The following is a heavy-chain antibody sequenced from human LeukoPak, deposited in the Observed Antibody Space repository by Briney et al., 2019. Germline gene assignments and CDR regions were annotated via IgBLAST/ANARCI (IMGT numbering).Heavy chain of an antibody. CDR3: TYSGWEKTYYYYMDV. D-gene: IGHD6-19*01. CDR1: GFTFSSYA. CDR2: ISGSGGST. J-gene: IGHJ6*03. V-gene: IGHV3-23*01. Sequence: GGSLRLSCAASGFTFSSYAMSWVRQAPGKGLEWVSAISGSGGSTYYADSVKGRFTISRDNSKNTLYLQMNSLRAEDTAVYYCTYSGWEKTYYYYMDVWGKGTTVTVSS.